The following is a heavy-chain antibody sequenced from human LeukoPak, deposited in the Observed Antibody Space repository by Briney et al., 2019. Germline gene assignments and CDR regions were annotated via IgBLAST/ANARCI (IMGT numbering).Heavy chain of an antibody. Sequence: GGSLRLSCAVSGATVSSNHMSWVRQAPGKGLEWVSAIYSGGGTYYADSVKGRFTHSRDISKNTLYLQMNSLRAEDTAVYYCVRDASWGQGTLVTVSS. J-gene: IGHJ4*02. CDR2: IYSGGGT. CDR3: VRDAS. CDR1: GATVSSNH. V-gene: IGHV3-66*01.